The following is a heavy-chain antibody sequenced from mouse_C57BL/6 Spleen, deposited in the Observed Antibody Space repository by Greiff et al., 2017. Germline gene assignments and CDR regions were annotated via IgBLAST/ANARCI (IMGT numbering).Heavy chain of an antibody. CDR2: IDPETGGT. D-gene: IGHD1-1*01. J-gene: IGHJ2*01. Sequence: QVQLQQSGAELVRPGASVTLSCKASGYTFTDYEMHWVKQTPVHGLEWIGAIDPETGGTAYNQKFKGKAILTADKSSSTAYMELRSLTSEDSAVYYCTRGDYYGSSPFDYWGQGTTRTVSS. V-gene: IGHV1-15*01. CDR1: GYTFTDYE. CDR3: TRGDYYGSSPFDY.